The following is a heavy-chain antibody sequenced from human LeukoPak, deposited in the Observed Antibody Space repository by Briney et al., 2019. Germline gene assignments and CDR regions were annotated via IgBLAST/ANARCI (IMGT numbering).Heavy chain of an antibody. CDR3: ARHSIAAAGLLYYYYYMDV. CDR2: ISSSGSTI. CDR1: GFTFSSYE. J-gene: IGHJ6*03. D-gene: IGHD6-13*01. V-gene: IGHV3-48*03. Sequence: GGSLRLSCAASGFTFSSYEMHWVRQAPGKGLEWVSYISSSGSTIYYADSVKGRFTISRDNAKNSLYLQMNSLRAEDTAVYYCARHSIAAAGLLYYYYYMDVWGKGTTVTVSS.